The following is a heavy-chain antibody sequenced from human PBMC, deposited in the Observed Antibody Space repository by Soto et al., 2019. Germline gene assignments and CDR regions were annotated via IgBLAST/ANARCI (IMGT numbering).Heavy chain of an antibody. Sequence: EVQLLESGGGLVQPGGSLRLSCAASGFTFSSYAMSWVRQAPGKGLEWVSAISGSGGSTYYADSVKGRFTISRDNSKNTLYLQMNSLRAGDTAVYYCAKGEGYDFWSGYLRQWGQGTLVTVSS. CDR3: AKGEGYDFWSGYLRQ. CDR1: GFTFSSYA. D-gene: IGHD3-3*01. CDR2: ISGSGGST. J-gene: IGHJ4*02. V-gene: IGHV3-23*01.